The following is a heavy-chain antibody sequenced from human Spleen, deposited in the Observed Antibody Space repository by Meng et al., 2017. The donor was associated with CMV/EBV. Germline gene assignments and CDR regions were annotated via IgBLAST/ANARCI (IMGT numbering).Heavy chain of an antibody. CDR2: VRWDGGTT. Sequence: GGSLRLSCVASGFIFDDYTMHWVRQRPGKSLEWVSLVRWDGGTTKYADSVRGRFTISRDNNKNSLYLQMNSLRAEDTAVYYCAKEDYGDYNDYWGQGTLVTVSS. D-gene: IGHD4-17*01. CDR1: GFIFDDYT. J-gene: IGHJ4*02. CDR3: AKEDYGDYNDY. V-gene: IGHV3-43*01.